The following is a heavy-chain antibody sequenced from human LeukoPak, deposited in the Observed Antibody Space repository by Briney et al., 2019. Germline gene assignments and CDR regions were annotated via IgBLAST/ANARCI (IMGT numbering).Heavy chain of an antibody. J-gene: IGHJ4*02. CDR3: ERVFFNSGFDS. CDR2: INPNSGGT. V-gene: IGHV1-2*02. D-gene: IGHD3-3*01. Sequence: ASVKVSCKASGYTFTGYYVHWLRRAPGQGLTWMGWINPNSGGTDYAQQYQGRVTLTRDTSISTVYMELSSLTSDDSAVYYCERVFFNSGFDSWGQGTLVSVSS. CDR1: GYTFTGYY.